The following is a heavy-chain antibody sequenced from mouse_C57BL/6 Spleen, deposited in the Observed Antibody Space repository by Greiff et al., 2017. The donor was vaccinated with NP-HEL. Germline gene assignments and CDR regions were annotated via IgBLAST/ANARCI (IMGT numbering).Heavy chain of an antibody. D-gene: IGHD3-2*02. Sequence: EVQLQQSGPELVKPGASVKISCKASGYTFTDYYMNWVKQSHGKSLEWIGDINPNNGGTSYNQKFKGKATLTVDKSSSTAYMELRSLTSEDSAVYYCAREAAQATSDFDYWGQGTTLTVSA. CDR1: GYTFTDYY. J-gene: IGHJ2*01. CDR3: AREAAQATSDFDY. V-gene: IGHV1-26*01. CDR2: INPNNGGT.